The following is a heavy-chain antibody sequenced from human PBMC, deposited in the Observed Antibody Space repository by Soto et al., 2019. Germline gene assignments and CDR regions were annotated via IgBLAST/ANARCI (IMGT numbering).Heavy chain of an antibody. D-gene: IGHD6-13*01. Sequence: EVQLLDSGGGLVQPGGSLRLSCAASGFTFSSYAMNWVRQAPGKGLEWVSVISGSGDSTYYADSVKGRFTISRDNSKNTLYLQMNSLRTEDTAVYYCARRGPGTYFDYWGQGRLVTVSS. CDR3: ARRGPGTYFDY. CDR2: ISGSGDST. V-gene: IGHV3-23*01. CDR1: GFTFSSYA. J-gene: IGHJ4*02.